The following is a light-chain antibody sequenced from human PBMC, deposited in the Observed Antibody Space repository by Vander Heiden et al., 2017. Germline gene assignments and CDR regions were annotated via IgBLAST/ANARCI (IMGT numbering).Light chain of an antibody. CDR2: AAS. J-gene: IGKJ5*01. CDR3: QQYYSYPFT. Sequence: AIRLTQLPSSLPASTGDRVTSTCRASQGISSYLAWYQQKPGKAPKLLIYAASTLQSGVPSRFSGSGSGTDFTLTISCLQSEDFATYYCQQYYSYPFTFGQGTRLGIK. CDR1: QGISSY. V-gene: IGKV1-8*01.